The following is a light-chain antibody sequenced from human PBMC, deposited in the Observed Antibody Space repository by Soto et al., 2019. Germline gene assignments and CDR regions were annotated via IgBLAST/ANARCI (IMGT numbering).Light chain of an antibody. CDR1: QNVNTY. J-gene: IGKJ3*01. CDR2: DAS. V-gene: IGKV3-11*01. Sequence: EVLLTQSPATLSLSPGERATLSCRASQNVNTYLTWYQHKPGQAPRLLISDASNRATAIPARFSGSGSGTDFTLTLSSLEPEECVVYYCQQRDNWPPTFGPGTTVDI. CDR3: QQRDNWPPT.